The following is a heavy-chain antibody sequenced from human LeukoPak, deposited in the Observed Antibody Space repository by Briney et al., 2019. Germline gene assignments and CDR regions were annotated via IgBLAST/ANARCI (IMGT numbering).Heavy chain of an antibody. V-gene: IGHV4-30-4*08. CDR1: GGSISNYY. J-gene: IGHJ4*02. CDR3: ARRTVTQFDY. D-gene: IGHD4-11*01. Sequence: PSETLSLTCTVSGGSISNYYWSWIRQPPGKGLEWIGYIYYSGSTYYNPSLKSRVTISVDTSKNQFSLKLSSVTAADTAVYYCARRTVTQFDYWGQGTLVTVSS. CDR2: IYYSGST.